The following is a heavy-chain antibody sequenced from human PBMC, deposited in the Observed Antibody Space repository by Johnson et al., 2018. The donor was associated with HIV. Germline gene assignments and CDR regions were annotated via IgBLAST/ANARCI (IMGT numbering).Heavy chain of an antibody. J-gene: IGHJ3*02. Sequence: QVQLVESGGGVVQPGRSLRLSCAASGFSFSTYAMHWVRRTPGKGLEWVAVISYDGRNKDYGDSVKGRFTISRDNSKNTLYGQMNRVGAEDTAMYYGARGGEGWLQHAFDIWGQGTMVTVSS. CDR1: GFSFSTYA. D-gene: IGHD5-24*01. V-gene: IGHV3-30*14. CDR2: ISYDGRNK. CDR3: ARGGEGWLQHAFDI.